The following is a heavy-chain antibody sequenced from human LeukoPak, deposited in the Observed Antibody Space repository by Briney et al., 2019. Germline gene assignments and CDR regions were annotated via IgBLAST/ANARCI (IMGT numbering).Heavy chain of an antibody. CDR3: ARHYGP. CDR2: IYYSGST. J-gene: IGHJ5*02. V-gene: IGHV4-34*01. CDR1: GGSFSGYY. Sequence: PSETLSLTCAVYGGSFSGYYWSWIRQPPGKGLEWIGSIYYSGSTYYNPSLKSRVTISVDTSKNQFSLKLNSVTAADTAVYYCARHYGPWGQGTLVTVSS. D-gene: IGHD3-16*01.